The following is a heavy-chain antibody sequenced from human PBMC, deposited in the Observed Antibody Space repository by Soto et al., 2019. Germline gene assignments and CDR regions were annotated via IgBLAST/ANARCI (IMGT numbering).Heavy chain of an antibody. CDR1: GFTFSSYA. J-gene: IGHJ5*02. V-gene: IGHV3-23*01. Sequence: PGGSLRLSCAASGFTFSSYAMSWVRQAPGKGLEWVSAISGSGGSTYYADSVKGRFTISRDNSKNTLYLQMNSLRAEDTAVYYCAKDPKAWQWLFWFDPWGQGTLVTVSS. CDR2: ISGSGGST. CDR3: AKDPKAWQWLFWFDP. D-gene: IGHD6-19*01.